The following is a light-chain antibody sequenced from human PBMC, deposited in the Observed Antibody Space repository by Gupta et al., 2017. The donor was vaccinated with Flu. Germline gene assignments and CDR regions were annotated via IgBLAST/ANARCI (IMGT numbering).Light chain of an antibody. Sequence: SSELTQSPSVSVSPGQTASISCSGDKLGNKYIYWYQQKPGQSPVLVIYQDNKRPSGIPERFSGSNSGNTATLTISGTQAMEEADYYCQAGDSSTPYVFGTGTKVTAL. J-gene: IGLJ1*01. CDR3: QAGDSSTPYV. CDR2: QDN. CDR1: KLGNKY. V-gene: IGLV3-1*01.